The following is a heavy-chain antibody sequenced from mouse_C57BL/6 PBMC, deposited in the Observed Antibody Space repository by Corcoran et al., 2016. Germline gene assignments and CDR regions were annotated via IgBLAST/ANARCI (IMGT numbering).Heavy chain of an antibody. J-gene: IGHJ3*01. CDR3: ARGGAYDFAY. Sequence: EVQLQQSGPELVKPGASVKISCKASGYTFTDYYMNWVKQSHGKSLEWIGDINPNNGGTSYNQKFKGKATLTVDKSSSTAYMELRSLTSEDSAVYYCARGGAYDFAYWGQGTLVTVS. CDR1: GYTFTDYY. D-gene: IGHD2-3*01. V-gene: IGHV1-26*01. CDR2: INPNNGGT.